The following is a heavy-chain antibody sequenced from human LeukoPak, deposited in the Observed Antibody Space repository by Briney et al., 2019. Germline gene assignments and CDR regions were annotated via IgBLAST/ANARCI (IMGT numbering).Heavy chain of an antibody. J-gene: IGHJ4*02. CDR1: GFTFSSYG. V-gene: IGHV3-30*02. D-gene: IGHD3-10*01. Sequence: SGGSLRLSCAASGFTFSSYGMHWVRQAPGKGLEWVAFIRYDGSNKYYADSVKGRFTISRDNSKNTLYLQMNSLRAEDTAVYYCAIEEGAYYGSGTYFDYWGRGTLVTVSS. CDR2: IRYDGSNK. CDR3: AIEEGAYYGSGTYFDY.